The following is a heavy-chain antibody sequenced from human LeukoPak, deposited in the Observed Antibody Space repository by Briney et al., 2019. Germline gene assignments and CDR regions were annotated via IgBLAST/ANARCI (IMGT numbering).Heavy chain of an antibody. CDR1: GGSFSGYY. Sequence: PSETLSLTCAVYGGSFSGYYWSWIRQPPGKGLEWIGEINHSGSTNYNPSLKSRVTISVDTSKNQFSLKLSSVTAADTAVYYCARGRGSSGWLSLPYWGQGTLVTVSS. J-gene: IGHJ4*02. CDR2: INHSGST. D-gene: IGHD6-19*01. V-gene: IGHV4-34*01. CDR3: ARGRGSSGWLSLPY.